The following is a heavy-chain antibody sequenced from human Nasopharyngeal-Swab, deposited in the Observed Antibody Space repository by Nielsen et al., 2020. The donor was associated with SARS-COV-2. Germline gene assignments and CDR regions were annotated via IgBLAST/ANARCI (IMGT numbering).Heavy chain of an antibody. D-gene: IGHD3-3*01. CDR1: GGSISSSSYY. CDR3: ARHDHTIVRAIDY. CDR2: IFYSGST. J-gene: IGHJ4*02. Sequence: SETLSLTCTVSGGSISSSSYYWDWIRQPPGKGLEWIGSIFYSGSTYYNPSLKSRVTISVDTSKNQFSLKLSSVTAADTAVYYCARHDHTIVRAIDYWGQGTLVTVSS. V-gene: IGHV4-39*01.